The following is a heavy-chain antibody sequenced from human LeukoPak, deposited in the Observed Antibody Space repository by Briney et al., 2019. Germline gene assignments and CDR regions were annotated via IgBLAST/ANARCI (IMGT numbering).Heavy chain of an antibody. CDR3: ARRRMTVVPAASLVSFDY. V-gene: IGHV4-38-2*01. Sequence: SETLSLTCAVSGYSISSGYYWGWIRQPPGKGLEWIGSIYHSGSTYYNPSLKSRVTISVDTSKNQFSLKLSSVTAADTAVYYCARRRMTVVPAASLVSFDYWGQGTLVTVSS. J-gene: IGHJ4*02. CDR1: GYSISSGYY. D-gene: IGHD2-2*01. CDR2: IYHSGST.